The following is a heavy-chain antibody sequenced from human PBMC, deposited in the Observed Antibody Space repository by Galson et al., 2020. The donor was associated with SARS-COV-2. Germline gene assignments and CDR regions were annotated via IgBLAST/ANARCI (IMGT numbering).Heavy chain of an antibody. V-gene: IGHV4-4*02. Sequence: SQTLSLTCDVSGGSINTNNWWSWVRQSPGKGLEWIGEIQRTGSTNYNPSLKSRVTISLDKSKNQFSLHLTSATAADTAVYYCARAGGTAAGYDYWGHGTLVTVSS. CDR1: GGSINTNNW. CDR3: ARAGGTAAGYDY. J-gene: IGHJ4*01. CDR2: IQRTGST. D-gene: IGHD6-13*01.